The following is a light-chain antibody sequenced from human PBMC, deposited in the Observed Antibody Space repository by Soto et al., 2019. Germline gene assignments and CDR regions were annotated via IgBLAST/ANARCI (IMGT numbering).Light chain of an antibody. Sequence: DIQMTQSPSTLSASVGDRVTITCRASQSIISWVAWYQQKPGKAPKLLIFDASSLESGVTSRFSGSGSGTEFTLTISSLQPDDFATYYCQQYNRYWTFGQGTKVEIK. CDR1: QSIISW. CDR3: QQYNRYWT. V-gene: IGKV1-5*01. J-gene: IGKJ1*01. CDR2: DAS.